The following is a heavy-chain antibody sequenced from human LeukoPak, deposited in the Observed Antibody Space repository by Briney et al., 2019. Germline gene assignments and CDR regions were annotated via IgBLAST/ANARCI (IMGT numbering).Heavy chain of an antibody. CDR3: ARFYNGNQDFDY. D-gene: IGHD2-8*01. V-gene: IGHV1-2*02. CDR2: ITPDSGAT. CDR1: GYTFTAYF. J-gene: IGHJ4*02. Sequence: ASVKVSCKSSGYTFTAYFLHWLRQAPGQGLERMGWITPDSGATKYAQKFQGRVTMTRDTSITTVYMELSRLRPDDTAVYYCARFYNGNQDFDYWGQGTLVTVSS.